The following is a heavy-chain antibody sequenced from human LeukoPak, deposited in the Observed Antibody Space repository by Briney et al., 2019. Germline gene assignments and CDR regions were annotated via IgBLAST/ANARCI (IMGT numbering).Heavy chain of an antibody. CDR3: ARHVLTIVGATGN. CDR1: GGSISTSNYY. D-gene: IGHD1-26*01. Sequence: SETLSLSCTVSGGSISTSNYYWGWIRQPPGKGLEWIGNIFYSGSTYYNPSLKSRVTISVDSSKNQFSLRLSSVTAADTAVYYCARHVLTIVGATGNWGQGTLVTVSS. V-gene: IGHV4-39*01. J-gene: IGHJ4*02. CDR2: IFYSGST.